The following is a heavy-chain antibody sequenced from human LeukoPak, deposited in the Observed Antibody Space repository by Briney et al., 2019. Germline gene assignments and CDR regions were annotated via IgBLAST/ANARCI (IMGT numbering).Heavy chain of an antibody. V-gene: IGHV3-30*18. CDR2: ISYDGRNK. J-gene: IGHJ4*02. Sequence: GGSLRLSCAASGFTFNNYGMHWVRQAPGKGLEWVAVISYDGRNKHYPDSVKGRFTISRDISTDTLWLQMDCLRTEDTAVYYCAKGPLRGTAAAIDYWGQGTLVTVSS. CDR3: AKGPLRGTAAAIDY. D-gene: IGHD2-2*01. CDR1: GFTFNNYG.